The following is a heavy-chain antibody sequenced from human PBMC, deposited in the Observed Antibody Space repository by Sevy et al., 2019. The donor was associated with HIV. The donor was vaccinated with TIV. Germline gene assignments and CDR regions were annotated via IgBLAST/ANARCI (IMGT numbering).Heavy chain of an antibody. J-gene: IGHJ5*02. CDR3: ATGPRLFLA. CDR1: GFTFTSAW. V-gene: IGHV3-15*05. Sequence: GGSLRLSCAASGFTFTSAWMNWVRQAPGKGLDWLGHIKPNSDGGTTDYAAPPKGRFSISRDDSKNAIYLQMNSLKIEDTAVYYCATGPRLFLAWGQGTLVTVSS. CDR2: IKPNSDGGTT.